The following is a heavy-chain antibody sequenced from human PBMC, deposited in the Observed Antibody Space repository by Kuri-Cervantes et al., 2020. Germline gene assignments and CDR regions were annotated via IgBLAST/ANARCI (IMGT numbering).Heavy chain of an antibody. V-gene: IGHV3-30-3*01. J-gene: IGHJ4*02. CDR2: ISNAGSEK. D-gene: IGHD4-23*01. CDR3: ARDIFERSTVVTPGYFDY. Sequence: GGSLRLSCAASGFTFSSYAIHWVRQAPGKGLEWVAVISNAGSEKYYADSVKGRFTITRDNSKNIVYLQMNSLRADDTALYSCARDIFERSTVVTPGYFDYWGQGTLVTVSS. CDR1: GFTFSSYA.